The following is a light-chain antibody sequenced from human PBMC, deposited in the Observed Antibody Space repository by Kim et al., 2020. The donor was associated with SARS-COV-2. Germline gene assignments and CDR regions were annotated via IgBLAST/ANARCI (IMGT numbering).Light chain of an antibody. CDR3: QTWDTTVV. CDR1: KLGDKH. J-gene: IGLJ2*01. Sequence: SYELTQPPSVSVSPGQTASITCSGNKLGDKHVCWYQQRPGQSPVLLLYQDKKRPSGIPERFSGSNSGNTATLTISGTQAMDEADYYCQTWDTTVVFGGGT. V-gene: IGLV3-1*01. CDR2: QDK.